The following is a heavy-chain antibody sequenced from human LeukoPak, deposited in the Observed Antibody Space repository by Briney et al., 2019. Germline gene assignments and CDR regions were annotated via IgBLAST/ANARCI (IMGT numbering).Heavy chain of an antibody. V-gene: IGHV4-59*08. CDR3: ARQVGGYSYGPFDY. CDR2: IYYSGST. Sequence: PSETLSLTCTVSGGSISSYYWSWIRQPPGKGLEWIGYIYYSGSTNYNPSLKSRVTISVDTSKNQFSLKLSSVTAADTAVYYCARQVGGYSYGPFDYWGQGTLVTVSS. J-gene: IGHJ4*02. D-gene: IGHD5-18*01. CDR1: GGSISSYY.